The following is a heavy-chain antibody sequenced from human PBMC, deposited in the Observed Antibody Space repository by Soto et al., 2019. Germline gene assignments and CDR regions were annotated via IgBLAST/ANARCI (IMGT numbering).Heavy chain of an antibody. Sequence: SETLSLTCTVSGGSISSSSYYWGWIRQPPGKGLEWIGDIYYSGSTYYNPSLKSRVTISVDTSKNQFSLKLSSVTAANTAVYYCARTYDGSGPNSGGYAFDIWGQGTMVTVSS. V-gene: IGHV4-39*07. J-gene: IGHJ3*02. CDR1: GGSISSSSYY. CDR3: ARTYDGSGPNSGGYAFDI. CDR2: IYYSGST. D-gene: IGHD3-22*01.